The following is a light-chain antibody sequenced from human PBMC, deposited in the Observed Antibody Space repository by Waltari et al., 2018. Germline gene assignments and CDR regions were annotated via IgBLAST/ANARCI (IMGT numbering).Light chain of an antibody. Sequence: QSALTQPRSVSGSPGPSVTISCPGTSRDAGGYDYVSWYQQHPGKAPKLVIYDVNKRPSGVPDRFSGSKSGNTASLTISGLQADDEADYNCCSYAGRATWAFGGGTKLTVL. V-gene: IGLV2-11*01. J-gene: IGLJ3*02. CDR1: SRDAGGYDY. CDR3: CSYAGRATWA. CDR2: DVN.